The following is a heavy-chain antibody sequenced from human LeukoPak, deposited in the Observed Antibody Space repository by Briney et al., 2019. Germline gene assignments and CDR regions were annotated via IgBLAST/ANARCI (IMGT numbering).Heavy chain of an antibody. D-gene: IGHD3-22*01. CDR2: ISYSGTT. V-gene: IGHV4-59*01. CDR3: ARDDSSANHNWFHP. Sequence: SETLSLTCTVSGGSISSYFWTWIRQPPGKGLEWIGYISYSGTTDYNPSLKSRVTISVDTSKNQFSLRLTSVTAADTAVYYCARDDSSANHNWFHPWGQGTLVTVSS. J-gene: IGHJ5*02. CDR1: GGSISSYF.